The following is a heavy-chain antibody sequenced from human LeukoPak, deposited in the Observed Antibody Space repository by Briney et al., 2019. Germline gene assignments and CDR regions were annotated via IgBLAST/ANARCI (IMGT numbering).Heavy chain of an antibody. CDR3: ATVVPYYDFWSGYDPFDP. J-gene: IGHJ5*02. Sequence: ASVKVSFKVSGYTLTELSMHWVRQAPGKGLEWMGGFDPEDGETIYAQKFQGRVTMTEDTSTDTAYMELSSLRSEDTAVYYCATVVPYYDFWSGYDPFDPWGQGTLVTVSS. V-gene: IGHV1-24*01. D-gene: IGHD3-3*01. CDR2: FDPEDGET. CDR1: GYTLTELS.